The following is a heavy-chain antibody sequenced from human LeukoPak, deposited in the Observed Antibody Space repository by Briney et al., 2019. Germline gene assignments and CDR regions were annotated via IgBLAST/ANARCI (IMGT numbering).Heavy chain of an antibody. D-gene: IGHD2-21*01. CDR2: IIPIFGTA. CDR3: ATDHIVARQTLYYYYGMDV. CDR1: GGTFSSYA. Sequence: ASVKVSCKASGGTFSSYAISWVRQAPGQGLEWMGGIIPIFGTANYAQKFQGRVTITADESTSTAYMELSSLRSEDTAVYYCATDHIVARQTLYYYYGMDVWGQGTTVTVSS. V-gene: IGHV1-69*13. J-gene: IGHJ6*02.